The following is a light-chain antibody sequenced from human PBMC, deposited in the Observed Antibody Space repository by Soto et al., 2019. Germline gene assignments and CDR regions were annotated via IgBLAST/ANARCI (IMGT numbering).Light chain of an antibody. J-gene: IGLJ3*02. CDR1: SSDVGSYNY. Sequence: QSALTQPASVSGSPGQSITISCTGTSSDVGSYNYVSWYQQHPGKAPKLMIYEVSNRPSGVSNRFSGSKSGNTASLTISGLQAEDAANYYCSSYTIISTRVFGGGTQLTVL. V-gene: IGLV2-14*01. CDR3: SSYTIISTRV. CDR2: EVS.